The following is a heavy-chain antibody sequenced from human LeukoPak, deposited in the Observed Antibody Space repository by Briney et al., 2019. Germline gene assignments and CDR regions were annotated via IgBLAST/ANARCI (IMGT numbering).Heavy chain of an antibody. D-gene: IGHD5-18*01. CDR1: GGSINNGGYY. J-gene: IGHJ4*02. Sequence: PSETLSLTCTVSGGSINNGGYYWSWIRQHPGKGLEWIGYIYYSGSSYYNPSLRSRVTISVDTSKNQFSLNLSSVTAADTAVYYCARLGDVDTAMAYYFDYWGQGTLVTVSS. V-gene: IGHV4-30-4*01. CDR2: IYYSGSS. CDR3: ARLGDVDTAMAYYFDY.